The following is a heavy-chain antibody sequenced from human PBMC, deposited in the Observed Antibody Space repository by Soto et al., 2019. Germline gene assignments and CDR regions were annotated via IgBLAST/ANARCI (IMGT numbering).Heavy chain of an antibody. J-gene: IGHJ4*02. CDR1: GFTVSSKY. CDR2: IQSGGPT. Sequence: GGSLRLSCAASGFTVSSKYMSWVRQAPGKGLEWVSLIQSGGPTYYADSVKGRFTISRDTSKNTLHLQMNSLRAEDTAVYYCAKDSAITMIVVVYYFDYWGQGTLVTVSS. V-gene: IGHV3-66*01. D-gene: IGHD3-22*01. CDR3: AKDSAITMIVVVYYFDY.